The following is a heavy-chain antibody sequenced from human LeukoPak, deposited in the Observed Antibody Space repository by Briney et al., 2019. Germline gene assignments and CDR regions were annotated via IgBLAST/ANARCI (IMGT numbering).Heavy chain of an antibody. J-gene: IGHJ3*02. CDR3: AKDPGGSSGYPDAFDI. V-gene: IGHV3-74*01. CDR2: INRDGRST. CDR1: GFTFSNYW. Sequence: PGGSLRLSCAASGFTFSNYWMHWVRQAPGQGLVWVSRINRDGRSTNYADSVKGRFTISRDNAKNTVFLQMNSLRAEDTAVYYCAKDPGGSSGYPDAFDIWGQGTMVTVSS. D-gene: IGHD3-22*01.